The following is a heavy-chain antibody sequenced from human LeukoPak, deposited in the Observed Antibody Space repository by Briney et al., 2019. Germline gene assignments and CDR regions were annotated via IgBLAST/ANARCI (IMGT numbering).Heavy chain of an antibody. CDR3: AKDPGAYYSSGYSYGDDYY. CDR2: ISGSGGST. D-gene: IGHD3-22*01. J-gene: IGHJ4*02. CDR1: GFTFSSYA. V-gene: IGHV3-23*01. Sequence: GGSLRLSCAASGFTFSSYAMSWVRQAPGKGLEWVSAISGSGGSTYYADSVKGRFTISRDNSKNTLYLQMNSLRAEDTAVYYCAKDPGAYYSSGYSYGDDYYRGQGTLVTVSS.